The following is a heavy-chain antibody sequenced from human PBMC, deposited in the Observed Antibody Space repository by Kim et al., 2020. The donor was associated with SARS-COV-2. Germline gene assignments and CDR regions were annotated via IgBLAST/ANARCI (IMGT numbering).Heavy chain of an antibody. D-gene: IGHD3-22*01. Sequence: SETLSLTCTSSGDSISDYYLSWIRQPPGKGLEWIGYIHHNGKTNHNPSLKSRVTISLDTSNRQFSLKLNSVIAADTAVYYCATKRADSSGFMESWGKGTL. J-gene: IGHJ4*02. CDR3: ATKRADSSGFMES. CDR2: IHHNGKT. CDR1: GDSISDYY. V-gene: IGHV4-59*01.